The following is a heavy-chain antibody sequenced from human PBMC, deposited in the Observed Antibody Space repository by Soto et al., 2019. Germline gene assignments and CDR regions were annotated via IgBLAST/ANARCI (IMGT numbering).Heavy chain of an antibody. Sequence: PGGSLRLSCVASGFTFSSYAMHWVRQAPGKGLEWVAVISYDGSNKYYADSVKGRFTISRDNSKNTLYLQMNSLRAEDTSVYYCARPLWTDDYNWGYFDLWGRGTLVTVSS. D-gene: IGHD4-4*01. CDR3: ARPLWTDDYNWGYFDL. CDR1: GFTFSSYA. J-gene: IGHJ2*01. CDR2: ISYDGSNK. V-gene: IGHV3-30-3*01.